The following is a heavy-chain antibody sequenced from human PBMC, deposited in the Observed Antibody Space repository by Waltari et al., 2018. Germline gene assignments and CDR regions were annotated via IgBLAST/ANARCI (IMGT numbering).Heavy chain of an antibody. CDR3: ARDQVQGATSFDY. CDR1: GGSISSGDYY. V-gene: IGHV4-30-4*08. CDR2: IYYSGST. Sequence: QVQLQESGPGLVKPSQTLSLTCTVSGGSISSGDYYWSWIRQPPGKGLEGSGYIYYSGSTYYNPSLKSRVTISVDTSKNQFSLKLSSVTAADTAVYYCARDQVQGATSFDYWGQGTLVTVSS. J-gene: IGHJ4*02. D-gene: IGHD1-26*01.